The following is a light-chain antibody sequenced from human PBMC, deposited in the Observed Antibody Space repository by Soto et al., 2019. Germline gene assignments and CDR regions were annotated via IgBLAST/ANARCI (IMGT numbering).Light chain of an antibody. Sequence: QSVLTQPASVSGSPGQSITISCTGTSSDVGGYNYVSWYQQHPGKAPKLMIYEVSNRPSGVSNRFSGSKSGNTASLTISGLQAEDEADYYCSSYTSTNTVIFXGGT. V-gene: IGLV2-14*01. J-gene: IGLJ2*01. CDR3: SSYTSTNTVI. CDR1: SSDVGGYNY. CDR2: EVS.